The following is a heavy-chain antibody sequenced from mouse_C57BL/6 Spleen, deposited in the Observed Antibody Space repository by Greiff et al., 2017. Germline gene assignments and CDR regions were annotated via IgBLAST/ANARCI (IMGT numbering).Heavy chain of an antibody. CDR3: TSDGSSHWYFDV. V-gene: IGHV1-5*01. D-gene: IGHD1-1*01. CDR1: GYTFTSYW. CDR2: IYPGNSDT. Sequence: EVQLQQSGTVLARPGASVKMSCKTSGYTFTSYWMHWVKQRPGQGLEWIGAIYPGNSDTSYNQKFKGKAKLTAVTSASTAYMELSSLTNEDSAVYYCTSDGSSHWYFDVWGTGTTVTVSS. J-gene: IGHJ1*03.